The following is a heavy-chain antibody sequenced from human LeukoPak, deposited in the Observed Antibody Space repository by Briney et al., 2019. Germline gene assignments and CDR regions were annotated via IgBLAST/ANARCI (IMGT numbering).Heavy chain of an antibody. CDR2: ISGSGGST. D-gene: IGHD2-8*01. CDR3: AKDHGALAPNGY. Sequence: GGSLRLSCAASGFTFSSYAMNWVRQAPGKGLDWVSGISGSGGSTYYADSVKGRFTISRDNSKNTLYLKMNTLRVEDTAVYYCAKDHGALAPNGYWGQGTLVAVSS. J-gene: IGHJ4*02. CDR1: GFTFSSYA. V-gene: IGHV3-23*01.